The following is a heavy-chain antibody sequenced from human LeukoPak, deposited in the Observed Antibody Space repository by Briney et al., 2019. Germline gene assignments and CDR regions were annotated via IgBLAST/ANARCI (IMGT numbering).Heavy chain of an antibody. CDR3: AKPSSRSSGWYYFDY. Sequence: GSLRLSCAASGFTFSSYWMHWVRQAPGKGLEWVSAISGSGGSTYYADSVKGRFTISRDNSKNTLYLQMNSLRAEDTAVYYCAKPSSRSSGWYYFDYWGQGTLVTVSS. J-gene: IGHJ4*02. D-gene: IGHD6-19*01. V-gene: IGHV3-23*01. CDR1: GFTFSSYW. CDR2: ISGSGGST.